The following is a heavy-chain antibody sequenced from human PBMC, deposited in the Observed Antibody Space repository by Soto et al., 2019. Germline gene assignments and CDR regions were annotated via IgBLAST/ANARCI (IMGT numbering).Heavy chain of an antibody. V-gene: IGHV3-9*01. D-gene: IGHD1-1*01. Sequence: SGGSLRLSCAASGFTFDDYAMHWVRQAPGKGLEWVSGISWNSGSIAYADSVKGRFTISRDNAKNSLYLQMNSLGAEDTALYYCAKDITGATLFHFDYWGQGT. J-gene: IGHJ4*02. CDR3: AKDITGATLFHFDY. CDR2: ISWNSGSI. CDR1: GFTFDDYA.